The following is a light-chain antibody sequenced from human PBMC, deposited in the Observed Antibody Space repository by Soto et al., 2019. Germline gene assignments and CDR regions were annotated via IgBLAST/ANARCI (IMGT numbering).Light chain of an antibody. CDR1: QSISAW. Sequence: DIQLTQSPSTLSSSVGDRVTITCRASQSISAWLAWYQQIPGKPPKLLIYDASSMESGVPSRFSGSGSGTDFTLTISSLQPDDFAAYYCQQYYSYSPTFGQGTKLEI. J-gene: IGKJ2*01. CDR3: QQYYSYSPT. CDR2: DAS. V-gene: IGKV1-5*01.